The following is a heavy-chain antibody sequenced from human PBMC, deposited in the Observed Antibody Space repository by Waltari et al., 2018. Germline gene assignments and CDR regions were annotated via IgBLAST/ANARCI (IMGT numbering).Heavy chain of an antibody. Sequence: QVQLQQWGAGLLQPSETLSLTCAVYGGSLRGYYWSWIRQPPGKGLEWIGEINHSGSTIYNPSLKSRVTISVDTSKNQFSLKLSSVTAADTAVYYCARAIGFWSGFPNYYYCYYMDVWDKGTTVTVSS. D-gene: IGHD3-3*01. J-gene: IGHJ6*03. CDR2: INHSGST. V-gene: IGHV4-34*01. CDR1: GGSLRGYY. CDR3: ARAIGFWSGFPNYYYCYYMDV.